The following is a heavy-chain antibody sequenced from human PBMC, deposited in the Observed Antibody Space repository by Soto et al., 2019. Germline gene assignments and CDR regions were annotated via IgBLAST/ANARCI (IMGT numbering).Heavy chain of an antibody. V-gene: IGHV1-69*01. CDR1: GGTFSSYA. D-gene: IGHD3-22*01. Sequence: QVQLVQSGAEVKKPGSSVKVSCKASGGTFSSYAISWVRQAPGQGLEWMGGIIPIFGTANYAQKFQGRVTITADESTITAYMELSSLRSEDTAVYYCARDLRYYDSSGYSPWYFDLWGRGTLVTVSS. CDR2: IIPIFGTA. J-gene: IGHJ2*01. CDR3: ARDLRYYDSSGYSPWYFDL.